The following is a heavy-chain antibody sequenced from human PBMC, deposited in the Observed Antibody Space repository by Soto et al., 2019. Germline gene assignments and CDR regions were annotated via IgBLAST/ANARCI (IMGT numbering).Heavy chain of an antibody. V-gene: IGHV4-30-4*02. J-gene: IGHJ5*02. CDR2: IYYSGST. CDR1: GGSISSGDYY. D-gene: IGHD6-13*01. Sequence: SETPSLTCTVSGGSISSGDYYWSWIRQPPGKGLEWIGYIYYSGSTYYNPSLKSRVTISVDTSKNQFSLKLSSVTAADTAVYYCARVVLAAAGVGWFDPWGQGTLVTVSS. CDR3: ARVVLAAAGVGWFDP.